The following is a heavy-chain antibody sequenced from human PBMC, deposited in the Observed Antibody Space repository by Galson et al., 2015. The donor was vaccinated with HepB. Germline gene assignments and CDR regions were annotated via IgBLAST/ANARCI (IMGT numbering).Heavy chain of an antibody. CDR1: GFSFRSYC. Sequence: SHRISCAASGFSFRSYCMNWVRPGLGKGLARGSHISSSSSTIYYADSVKGRFTVSRDNSKNTLFLQMDSLRAEDTAVYYRARAIYYDQGGFDPWGQGTMVTVSS. CDR3: ARAIYYDQGGFDP. D-gene: IGHD3-16*01. J-gene: IGHJ5*02. CDR2: ISSSSSTI. V-gene: IGHV3-48*01.